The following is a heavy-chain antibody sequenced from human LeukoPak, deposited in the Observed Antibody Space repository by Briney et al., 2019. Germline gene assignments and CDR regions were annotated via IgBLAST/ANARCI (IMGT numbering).Heavy chain of an antibody. J-gene: IGHJ4*02. CDR2: ISWNSGSI. V-gene: IGHV3-9*03. D-gene: IGHD1-26*01. CDR1: GFTFDDYA. CDR3: AKATTSGSSEGVFDY. Sequence: GGSLRLSCAASGFTFDDYAMHWVRQAPGKGLEWVSGISWNSGSIGYADSVKGRFTISRDNAKNSLYLQMNSLRAEDMALYYCAKATTSGSSEGVFDYWGQGALVTVSS.